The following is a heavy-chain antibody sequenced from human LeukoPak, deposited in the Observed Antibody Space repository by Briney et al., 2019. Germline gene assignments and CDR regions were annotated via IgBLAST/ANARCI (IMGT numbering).Heavy chain of an antibody. D-gene: IGHD5-24*01. V-gene: IGHV2-5*02. CDR1: GFSLSTSGVG. CDR3: ARPRTGYKGYYFDY. Sequence: ESGPTLVRPTQTLTLTCTFSGFSLSTSGVGVGWIRQPPGKALEWLALIYWDDDKRYSPFLKNRFTITKDTSKNQVVLTMTNMDPVDTATYYCARPRTGYKGYYFDYWGQGTLVTVSS. CDR2: IYWDDDK. J-gene: IGHJ4*02.